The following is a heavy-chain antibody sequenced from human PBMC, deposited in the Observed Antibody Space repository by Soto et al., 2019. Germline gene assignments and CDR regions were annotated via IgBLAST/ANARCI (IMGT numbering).Heavy chain of an antibody. J-gene: IGHJ4*02. Sequence: SETLSLTCTVSGGSVSSGSYYWSWIRQPPGKGLEWIGYIYYSGSTNYNPSLKSRVTISVDTSKNQFSLKLSSVTAADTAVYYCAGGANYDILTGYQNFDYWGQGTLVTVSS. CDR1: GGSVSSGSYY. CDR2: IYYSGST. D-gene: IGHD3-9*01. CDR3: AGGANYDILTGYQNFDY. V-gene: IGHV4-61*01.